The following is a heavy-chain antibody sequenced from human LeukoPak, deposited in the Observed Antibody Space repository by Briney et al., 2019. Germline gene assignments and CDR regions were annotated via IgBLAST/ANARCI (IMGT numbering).Heavy chain of an antibody. J-gene: IGHJ4*02. CDR3: AREQYYGSHFDY. CDR2: IYYSGST. CDR1: GGSISSSSYY. D-gene: IGHD3-10*01. V-gene: IGHV4-39*07. Sequence: SETLSLTCTVSGGSISSSSYYWGWIRQPPGKGLEWIGSIYYSGSTNYNPSLKSRVTISVDTSKNQFSLKLSSVTAADTAVYYCAREQYYGSHFDYWGQGSLVTVSS.